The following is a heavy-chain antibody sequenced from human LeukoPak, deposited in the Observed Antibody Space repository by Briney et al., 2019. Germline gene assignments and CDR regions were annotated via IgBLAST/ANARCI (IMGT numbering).Heavy chain of an antibody. CDR1: GGTFSSYA. D-gene: IGHD6-13*01. Sequence: SVKVSCKASGGTFSSYAISWVRQAPGQGLEWMGGIIPIFGTANYAQKFQGRVTITADESTSTAYMELSSLRSEDTAVYYCARGWYPHYYYYYGMDVWGQGTTVTVSS. CDR2: IIPIFGTA. J-gene: IGHJ6*02. V-gene: IGHV1-69*13. CDR3: ARGWYPHYYYYYGMDV.